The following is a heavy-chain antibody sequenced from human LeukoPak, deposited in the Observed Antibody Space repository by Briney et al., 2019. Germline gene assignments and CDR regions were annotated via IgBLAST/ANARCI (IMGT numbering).Heavy chain of an antibody. CDR3: AKDLDFWSGPLDY. CDR2: INHSGST. V-gene: IGHV4-34*01. D-gene: IGHD3-3*01. J-gene: IGHJ4*02. Sequence: PSETLSLTCAVYGGSFSGYYWSWICQPPGKGLEWIGEINHSGSTNYNPSLKSRVTISVDTSKNQFSLKLSSVTAADTAVYYCAKDLDFWSGPLDYWGQGTLVTVSS. CDR1: GGSFSGYY.